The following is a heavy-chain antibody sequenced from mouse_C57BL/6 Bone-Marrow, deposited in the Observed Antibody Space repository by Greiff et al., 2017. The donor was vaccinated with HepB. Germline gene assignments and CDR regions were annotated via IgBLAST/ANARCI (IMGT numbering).Heavy chain of an antibody. V-gene: IGHV1-81*01. CDR2: IYPRSGNT. J-gene: IGHJ2*01. D-gene: IGHD2-1*01. Sequence: LVESGAELARPGASVKLSCKASGYTFTSYGISWVKQRTGQGLEWIGEIYPRSGNTYYNEKFKGKATLTADKSSSTAYMELRSLTSEDSAVYFCARLYSYYFDYWGQGTTLTVSS. CDR3: ARLYSYYFDY. CDR1: GYTFTSYG.